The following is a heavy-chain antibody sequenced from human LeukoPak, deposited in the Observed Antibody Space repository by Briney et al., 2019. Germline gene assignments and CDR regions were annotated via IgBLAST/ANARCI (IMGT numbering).Heavy chain of an antibody. D-gene: IGHD3-22*01. Sequence: GGSLRLSCAASGFTFSNYWMSWVRQAPGKGLEWVANIKQEGSEKYYVDSVKGRFTISRDNAKNSLYLQMDSLRAEDTAVYYCAKYYFDSSASHGGQDAFDIWGQGTMVTVSS. J-gene: IGHJ3*02. CDR1: GFTFSNYW. CDR2: IKQEGSEK. V-gene: IGHV3-7*01. CDR3: AKYYFDSSASHGGQDAFDI.